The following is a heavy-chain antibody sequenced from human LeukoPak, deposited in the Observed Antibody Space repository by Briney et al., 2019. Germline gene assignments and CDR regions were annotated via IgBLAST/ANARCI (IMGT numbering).Heavy chain of an antibody. CDR2: IKQGGSDK. Sequence: GGSLRLSCAASGFTFSGHWMSWVRQAPGKGLEWVANIKQGGSDKYYVDSVKGRFTISRDNANNLLYLQMNSLRGEDTAVYYCKRDRSRGVDDWGQGTLVTVSS. CDR3: KRDRSRGVDD. D-gene: IGHD6-6*01. V-gene: IGHV3-7*01. CDR1: GFTFSGHW. J-gene: IGHJ4*02.